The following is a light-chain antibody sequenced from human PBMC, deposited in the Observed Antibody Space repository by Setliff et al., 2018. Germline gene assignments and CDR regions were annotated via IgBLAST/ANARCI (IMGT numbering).Light chain of an antibody. CDR3: LSYTTKTTHAP. Sequence: QSALTQPAAVSGSPGQSITISCTGTSSDIGGYNYVSWYQQHPGKAPKLMIYEVSKRPSGVSDRFSGSKSANTASLTISGLQAEDEADYYCLSYTTKTTHAPFGGGTKVTVL. V-gene: IGLV2-14*03. J-gene: IGLJ2*01. CDR1: SSDIGGYNY. CDR2: EVS.